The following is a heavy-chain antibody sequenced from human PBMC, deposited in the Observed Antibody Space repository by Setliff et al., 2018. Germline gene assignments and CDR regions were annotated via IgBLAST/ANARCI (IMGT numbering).Heavy chain of an antibody. CDR3: TTGPRDSRNYMTWLDS. V-gene: IGHV3-15*01. D-gene: IGHD4-4*01. CDR1: GITFKNAW. Sequence: PGGSLRLSWSVSGITFKNAWMTWVRQAPGKGPEWVGRIKSSREGATSDYGAPAKGRFTISRDDSKNMIYLQMNNLKSDDTGFYYCTTGPRDSRNYMTWLDSWGQGTLVTVSS. J-gene: IGHJ5*01. CDR2: IKSSREGATS.